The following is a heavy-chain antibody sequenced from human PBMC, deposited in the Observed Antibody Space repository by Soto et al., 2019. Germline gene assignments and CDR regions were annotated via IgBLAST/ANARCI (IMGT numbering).Heavy chain of an antibody. D-gene: IGHD4-17*01. CDR3: ARDRDYGSWYFDL. CDR1: GYTFTRYG. V-gene: IGHV1-18*01. CDR2: ISAYNGNT. Sequence: GSVKGSCKASGYTFTRYGINWVRKAPGQGLEWMGWISAYNGNTNYAQKLQGRVTMTTDTSTSTAYMELRSLRSDDTAVYYCARDRDYGSWYFDLWGRGTLVTVSS. J-gene: IGHJ2*01.